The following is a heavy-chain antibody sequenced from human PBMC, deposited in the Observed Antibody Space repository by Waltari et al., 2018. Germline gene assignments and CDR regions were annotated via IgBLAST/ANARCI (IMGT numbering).Heavy chain of an antibody. CDR1: GYTFTSYA. CDR3: ARAPAYGSGSYYLDY. Sequence: QVQLVQSGAEVKKPGASVKVSCKASGYTFTSYAMHWVRQAPGQRLEWMGWINAGNGNTKYSQKCQGRVTITRDTSASTAYMELSSLRSEDTAVYYCARAPAYGSGSYYLDYWGQGTLVTVSS. V-gene: IGHV1-3*01. CDR2: INAGNGNT. D-gene: IGHD3-10*01. J-gene: IGHJ4*02.